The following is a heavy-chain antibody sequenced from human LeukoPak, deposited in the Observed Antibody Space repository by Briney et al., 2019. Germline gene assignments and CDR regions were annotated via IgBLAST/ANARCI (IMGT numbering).Heavy chain of an antibody. CDR1: GGSISSSNW. J-gene: IGHJ6*03. Sequence: SETLSLTCAVSGGSISSSNWWSWVRQPPGKGLEWIGEIYHSGSTNYNPSLKSRVTISVDKSKNQFSLKLSSVTAADTAVYYCARVTMVRGVNPAFYYYMDVWGKGTTVTISS. V-gene: IGHV4-4*02. D-gene: IGHD3-10*01. CDR3: ARVTMVRGVNPAFYYYMDV. CDR2: IYHSGST.